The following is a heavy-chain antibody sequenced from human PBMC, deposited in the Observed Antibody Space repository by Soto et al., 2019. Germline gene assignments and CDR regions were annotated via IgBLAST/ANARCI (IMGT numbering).Heavy chain of an antibody. CDR3: ARNSLALRKNNWFDP. CDR1: GDSIISSDFY. CDR2: IFYLGSS. J-gene: IGHJ5*02. Sequence: PSETLSLTCTVSGDSIISSDFYWGWVRQPPGKGLEWIGSIFYLGSSYYNPSLKSRVTMSVDTSKNQFSLRLRSVTAADTALYFCARNSLALRKNNWFDPWRQGTMVTVSS. V-gene: IGHV4-39*01. D-gene: IGHD2-15*01.